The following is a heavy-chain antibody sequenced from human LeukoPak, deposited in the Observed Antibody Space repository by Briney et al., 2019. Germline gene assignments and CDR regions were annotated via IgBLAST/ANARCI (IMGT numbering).Heavy chain of an antibody. CDR3: ARLDNPWPDFDY. D-gene: IGHD5-12*01. J-gene: IGHJ4*02. CDR2: INAGNGNT. CDR1: GYTFTSYA. V-gene: IGHV1-3*01. Sequence: GASVKVSCKASGYTFTSYAMHWVRQAPGQRLEWMGWINAGNGNTKYSQKFQGRVTITRDTSASTAYMELSSLRSEDTAVYYCARLDNPWPDFDYWGQGTLVTVSS.